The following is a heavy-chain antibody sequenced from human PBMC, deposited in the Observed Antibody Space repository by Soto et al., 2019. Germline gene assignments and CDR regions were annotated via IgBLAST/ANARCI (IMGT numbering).Heavy chain of an antibody. CDR2: IYYSGST. V-gene: IGHV4-39*02. CDR3: AKDHCSGGSCYFDF. Sequence: PSGTLSLTCTVSGGSISSSSYYWGWIRQPPGKGLEWIGSIYYSGSTYYNPSLKSRVTISVDTSKNQFSLKLSSVTAADTAVYYCAKDHCSGGSCYFDFWGQGTLVTVSS. D-gene: IGHD2-15*01. J-gene: IGHJ4*01. CDR1: GGSISSSSYY.